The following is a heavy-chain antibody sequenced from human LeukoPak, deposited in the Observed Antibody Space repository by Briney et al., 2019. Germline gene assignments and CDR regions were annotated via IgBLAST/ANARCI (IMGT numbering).Heavy chain of an antibody. CDR1: GLTVSSTY. CDR2: IYSGGST. Sequence: PGGSLSLSCAASGLTVSSTYMSWVRQTPGKGLEWVSVIYSGGSTYYADSVKGRFTISRDNSKNTLYLQMNSLRAEDTAVYYCARDLLEWYFDYWGQGTLVTVSS. J-gene: IGHJ4*02. CDR3: ARDLLEWYFDY. V-gene: IGHV3-66*01. D-gene: IGHD3-3*01.